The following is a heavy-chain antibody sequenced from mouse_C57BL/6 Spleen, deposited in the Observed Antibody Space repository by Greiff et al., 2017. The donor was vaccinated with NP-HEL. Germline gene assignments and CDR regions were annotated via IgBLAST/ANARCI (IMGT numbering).Heavy chain of an antibody. CDR2: ISYDGSN. V-gene: IGHV3-6*01. CDR3: ARKDYDYDVGVYYYAMDY. CDR1: GYSITSGYY. Sequence: EVKLMESGPGLVKPSQSLSLTCSVTGYSITSGYYWNWIRQFPGNKLEWMGYISYDGSNNYNPSLKNRISITRDTSNNQFFLKFNSVTTEDTATYYCARKDYDYDVGVYYYAMDYWGQGTSVTVSS. D-gene: IGHD2-4*01. J-gene: IGHJ4*01.